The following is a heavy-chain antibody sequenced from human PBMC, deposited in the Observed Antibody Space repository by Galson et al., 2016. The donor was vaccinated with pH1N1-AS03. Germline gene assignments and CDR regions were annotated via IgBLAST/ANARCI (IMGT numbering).Heavy chain of an antibody. CDR1: GFTINNFG. CDR3: SNDFNSDFWSGYSFY. Sequence: SLRLSCAASGFTINNFGMLWVRQAPGQGLEWVAIISFDGTNKYYADSVKGRFSISRDNSKNTLFLQMSALRAEDTAVYYCSNDFNSDFWSGYSFYWGQGALGTVAS. CDR2: ISFDGTNK. J-gene: IGHJ4*02. V-gene: IGHV3-30*18. D-gene: IGHD3-3*01.